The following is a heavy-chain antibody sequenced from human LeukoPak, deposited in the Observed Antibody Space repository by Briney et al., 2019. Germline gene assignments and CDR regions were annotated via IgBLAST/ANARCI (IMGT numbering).Heavy chain of an antibody. CDR3: ARVGSNKIDY. V-gene: IGHV4-31*03. Sequence: SETLSLTCTVSGGSISSGGYYWSWIRQHPGKGPEWIGYIYYSGSTYYTPSLKSRVTMSVDTSKNQFSLKLSSVTAADTAVNYCARVGSNKIDYWGQGTLVTVSS. CDR1: GGSISSGGYY. D-gene: IGHD3-16*01. J-gene: IGHJ4*02. CDR2: IYYSGST.